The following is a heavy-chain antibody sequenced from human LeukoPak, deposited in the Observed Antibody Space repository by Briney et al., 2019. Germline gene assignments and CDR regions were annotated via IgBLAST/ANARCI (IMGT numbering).Heavy chain of an antibody. V-gene: IGHV1-18*01. J-gene: IGHJ4*02. CDR1: GYIFTNYG. CDR2: ISSYNYNT. CDR3: ARDRGSLAVTDSRTSDY. D-gene: IGHD6-19*01. Sequence: ASVKVSCKTSGYIFTNYGISWVRQAPGQGLEWMGWISSYNYNTNYARKFQGRVTMTTDTSTSTAYMDLGSLRFDDTAVYYCARDRGSLAVTDSRTSDYWGQGTLVTVSS.